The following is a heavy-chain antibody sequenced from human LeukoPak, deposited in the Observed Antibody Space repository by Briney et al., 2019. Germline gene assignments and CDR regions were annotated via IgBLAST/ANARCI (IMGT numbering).Heavy chain of an antibody. CDR2: ISGGGGST. Sequence: GGSLRFSCAASGFTFSIYWMNWVRQAPGKGLEWVSTISGGGGSTYYADSVKGRFTISRDNSKNTLYLQVNSLRAEDTAVYYCAKGGKWDVTPFDYWGQGTLVTVSS. CDR3: AKGGKWDVTPFDY. V-gene: IGHV3-23*01. J-gene: IGHJ4*02. CDR1: GFTFSIYW. D-gene: IGHD1-26*01.